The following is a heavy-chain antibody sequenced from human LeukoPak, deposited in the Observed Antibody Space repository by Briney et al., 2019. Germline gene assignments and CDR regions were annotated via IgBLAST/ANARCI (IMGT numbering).Heavy chain of an antibody. CDR2: ISYDGSSK. V-gene: IGHV3-30*04. CDR3: ARGKQQLDYFYPYGMDV. Sequence: GGPLRLSCAASGFSFSSHAMHWVRQAPGKGLEWVAVISYDGSSKYYADSVKGRFTISRDNSKNTLYLQMNSLRPEDTAVYYCARGKQQLDYFYPYGMDVWGQGTTVTVSS. CDR1: GFSFSSHA. D-gene: IGHD6-13*01. J-gene: IGHJ6*02.